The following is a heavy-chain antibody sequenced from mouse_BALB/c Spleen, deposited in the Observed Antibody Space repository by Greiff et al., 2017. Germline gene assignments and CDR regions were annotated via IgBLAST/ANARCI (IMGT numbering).Heavy chain of an antibody. CDR3: ARSLYGSSSWFAY. V-gene: IGHV1-53*01. D-gene: IGHD1-1*01. Sequence: VQLQQPGAELVKPGASVKLSCKASGYTFTSYWMHWVKQRPGQGLEWIGRIYPGDGDTNYNGKFKGKATLTADKSSSTAYMQLSSLTSVDSAVYFCARSLYGSSSWFAYWGQGTLVTVSA. J-gene: IGHJ3*01. CDR2: IYPGDGDT. CDR1: GYTFTSYW.